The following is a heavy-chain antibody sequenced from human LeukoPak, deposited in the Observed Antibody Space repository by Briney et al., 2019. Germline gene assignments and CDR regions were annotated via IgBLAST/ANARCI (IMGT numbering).Heavy chain of an antibody. CDR1: GYTFTSYY. Sequence: ASVKVSCKASGYTFTSYYIHWVRQAPGQGLGWMGIINPSGGITTYAQKFQRRVTTTRDKSTSTVYMELRRLTSEDTAVYYCARDGKTAAGNNFDYWGQGTLVTVSS. J-gene: IGHJ4*02. CDR3: ARDGKTAAGNNFDY. D-gene: IGHD6-13*01. V-gene: IGHV1-46*01. CDR2: INPSGGIT.